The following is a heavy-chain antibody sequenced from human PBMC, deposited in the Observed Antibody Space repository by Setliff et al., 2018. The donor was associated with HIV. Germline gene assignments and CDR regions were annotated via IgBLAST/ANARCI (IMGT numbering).Heavy chain of an antibody. J-gene: IGHJ3*02. CDR3: ARSIGWLVRGGAFDI. CDR2: ISSSGSTI. Sequence: AGGSLRLSCAASGFTFDNYGMSWVRRVPGKGLEWVSYISSSGSTIYYADSVKGRFTISRDNAKNSLYLQMNSLRAEDTAVYYCARSIGWLVRGGAFDIWGQGTMVTVSS. CDR1: GFTFDNYG. D-gene: IGHD6-19*01. V-gene: IGHV3-48*04.